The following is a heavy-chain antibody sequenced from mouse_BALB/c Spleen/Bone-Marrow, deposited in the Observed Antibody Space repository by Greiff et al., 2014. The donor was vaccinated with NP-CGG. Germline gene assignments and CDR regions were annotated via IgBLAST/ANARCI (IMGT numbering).Heavy chain of an antibody. V-gene: IGHV5-6*01. CDR2: ISSGGSYT. J-gene: IGHJ2*01. CDR3: ARQYGNYWDYFDY. Sequence: EVKLMESGGDLVKPGGSLKLSCAASGFTFSSYGMSWVRQTPDKRLEWVATISSGGSYTYYPDSVKGRFTISRDNAKNTLYLQMSSLESEDTAMYYCARQYGNYWDYFDYWGQGTTLTVSS. D-gene: IGHD2-10*02. CDR1: GFTFSSYG.